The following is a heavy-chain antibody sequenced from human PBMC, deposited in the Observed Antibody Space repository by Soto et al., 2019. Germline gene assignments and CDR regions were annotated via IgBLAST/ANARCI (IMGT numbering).Heavy chain of an antibody. D-gene: IGHD2-8*02. Sequence: SETLSLTCAVYGGSLSSYYWSWIRQPPGKGLEWIGYIYHTGSTNYNPSLKSRVTISLDTSRKQFSLNLNSVTAADTAVYYCATQRLCTGGHCWNWFDPWGQGTLVTVSS. CDR1: GGSLSSYY. CDR2: IYHTGST. CDR3: ATQRLCTGGHCWNWFDP. V-gene: IGHV4-59*08. J-gene: IGHJ5*02.